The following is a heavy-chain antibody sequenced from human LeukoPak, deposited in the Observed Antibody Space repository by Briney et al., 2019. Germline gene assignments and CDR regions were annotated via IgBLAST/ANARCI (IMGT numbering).Heavy chain of an antibody. D-gene: IGHD2-15*01. CDR3: ARLGWWDS. CDR2: VYYSGST. CDR1: RDSVSNDKFF. Sequence: NSSETLSLTCTVSRDSVSNDKFFWGWIRQPPGEGLEWIGSVYYSGSTYYNPSLNSRVTISVDTSKNQFSLKLSSVTAADTAVYYCARLGWWDSWGQGTLVTVSS. V-gene: IGHV4-39*01. J-gene: IGHJ4*02.